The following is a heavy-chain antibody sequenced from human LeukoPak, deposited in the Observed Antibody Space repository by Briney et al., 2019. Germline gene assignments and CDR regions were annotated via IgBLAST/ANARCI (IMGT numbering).Heavy chain of an antibody. Sequence: SETLSLTCAVYGGSFSGYYWNWIRQPPGKGLEWIGEVHHSGDTKYNPSLKSRVTISVDTPKNQFSLKVSSVTAADTAVYYCARAPGPYTSSWQFDYWGQGTLVTVSS. CDR3: ARAPGPYTSSWQFDY. J-gene: IGHJ4*02. D-gene: IGHD6-13*01. CDR2: VHHSGDT. V-gene: IGHV4-34*01. CDR1: GGSFSGYY.